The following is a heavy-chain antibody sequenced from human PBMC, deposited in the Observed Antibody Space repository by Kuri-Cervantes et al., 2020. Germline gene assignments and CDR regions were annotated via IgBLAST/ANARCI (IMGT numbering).Heavy chain of an antibody. V-gene: IGHV3-30-3*01. J-gene: IGHJ6*02. CDR2: ISYDGSNK. CDR3: AKEVPYYDFWSGYYPYGMDV. D-gene: IGHD3-3*01. Sequence: LSLTCAASGFTFSSYAMHWVRQAPGKGLEWVAVISYDGSNKYYADSVKGRFTISRDNSKNTLYLQMNSLRAEDTAVYYCAKEVPYYDFWSGYYPYGMDVWGQGTTVTSP. CDR1: GFTFSSYA.